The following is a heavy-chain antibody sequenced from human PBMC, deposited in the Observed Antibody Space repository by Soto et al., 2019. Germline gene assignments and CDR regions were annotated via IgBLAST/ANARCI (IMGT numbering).Heavy chain of an antibody. Sequence: GGSLRLSCEASGFTFNTYHMNWVRQAPGQGLEWVSYISSRNVTISYADSVKGRFTIPRDNGKNSLYLQMNSLRDEDTAVYYCARTKYNGMDVWGQGTTVTVSS. J-gene: IGHJ6*02. CDR1: GFTFNTYH. CDR3: ARTKYNGMDV. CDR2: ISSRNVTI. V-gene: IGHV3-48*02. D-gene: IGHD2-8*01.